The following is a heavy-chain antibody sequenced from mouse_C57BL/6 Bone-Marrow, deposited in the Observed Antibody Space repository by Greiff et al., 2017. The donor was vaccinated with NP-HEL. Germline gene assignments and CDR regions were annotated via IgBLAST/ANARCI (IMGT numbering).Heavy chain of an antibody. D-gene: IGHD2-4*01. V-gene: IGHV5-16*01. J-gene: IGHJ4*01. CDR1: GFTFSDYS. CDR3: AREGGLRRRTYAMDY. CDR2: INYDGSST. Sequence: EVKLMESEGGLVQPGSSMKLSCTASGFTFSDYSMAWVRQVPEKGLEWVANINYDGSSTYYLDPLKSRFIISRDNAKNILYLQMSSLKSEDTATYYCAREGGLRRRTYAMDYWGQGTSVTVSS.